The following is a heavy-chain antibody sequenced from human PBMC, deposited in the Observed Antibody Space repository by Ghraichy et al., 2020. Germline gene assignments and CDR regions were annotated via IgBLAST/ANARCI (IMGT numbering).Heavy chain of an antibody. CDR1: GGSISYSY. D-gene: IGHD3-22*01. CDR2: IYYTGST. J-gene: IGHJ4*02. Sequence: SQTLSLTCSVSGGSISYSYWSWIRQPPGKGLEWMGYIYYTGSTNYNPSLTSRVTISVDTSRNQFSLKLNSVTAADTAVYYCARDGYFYDGNGYYYYFDYWGQGTLVTVSS. CDR3: ARDGYFYDGNGYYYYFDY. V-gene: IGHV4-59*12.